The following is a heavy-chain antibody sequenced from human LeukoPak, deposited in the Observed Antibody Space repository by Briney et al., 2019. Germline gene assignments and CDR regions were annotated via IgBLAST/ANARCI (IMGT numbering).Heavy chain of an antibody. Sequence: GGSLRLSCAASGFTFISYWMHWVRQAPGKGLGWVSRINSDGSTTSYAASVKGRFTISRDTAKNTLYLQMNSLRAEDTAVYYCARGHHYYDSSAYYYWGQGTLVTVSS. CDR1: GFTFISYW. J-gene: IGHJ4*02. CDR3: ARGHHYYDSSAYYY. CDR2: INSDGSTT. D-gene: IGHD3-22*01. V-gene: IGHV3-74*01.